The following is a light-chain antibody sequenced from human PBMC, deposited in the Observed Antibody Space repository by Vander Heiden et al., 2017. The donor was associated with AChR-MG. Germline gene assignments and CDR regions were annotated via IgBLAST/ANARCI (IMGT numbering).Light chain of an antibody. V-gene: IGKV1-39*01. CDR1: QSIDTY. CDR3: QESYTNPGWT. CDR2: AAS. J-gene: IGKJ1*01. Sequence: DIQMTQSPSSLSASVGDRVTITCRASQSIDTYLNWYQQKPGKAPSLLIYAASSLQSGVPSRFSGGGSETDFTLTISGLQPEDIATYYCQESYTNPGWTFEQGTKVEIK.